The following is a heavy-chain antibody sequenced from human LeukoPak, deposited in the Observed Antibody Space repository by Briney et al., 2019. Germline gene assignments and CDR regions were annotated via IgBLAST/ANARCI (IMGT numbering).Heavy chain of an antibody. J-gene: IGHJ4*02. CDR2: IYYSGST. Sequence: SETLSLTCTVSGGSISSYYWSWIRQPPGKGLEWIGYIYYSGSTNYNPSLKSRVTISVDTSKNQSSLKLSSVTAADTAVYYCARVDYGDYPFFDSWGQGTLVTVSS. V-gene: IGHV4-59*01. D-gene: IGHD4-17*01. CDR3: ARVDYGDYPFFDS. CDR1: GGSISSYY.